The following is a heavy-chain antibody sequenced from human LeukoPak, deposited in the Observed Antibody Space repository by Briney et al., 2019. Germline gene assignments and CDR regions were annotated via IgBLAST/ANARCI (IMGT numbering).Heavy chain of an antibody. CDR3: ARDGSGSYYILYYYYGMDV. CDR1: GLTFSSYA. J-gene: IGHJ6*04. D-gene: IGHD3-10*01. Sequence: QPGRSLRLSCAASGLTFSSYAMHRVRQAPGKGLEWVAVISYDGSNKYYADSVKGRFTISRDNAKNSLYLQMNSLRAEDTAVYYCARDGSGSYYILYYYYGMDVWGKGTTVTVSS. CDR2: ISYDGSNK. V-gene: IGHV3-30*04.